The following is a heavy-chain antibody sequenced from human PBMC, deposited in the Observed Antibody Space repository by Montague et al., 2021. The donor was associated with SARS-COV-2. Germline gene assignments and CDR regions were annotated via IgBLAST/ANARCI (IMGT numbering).Heavy chain of an antibody. D-gene: IGHD6-19*01. V-gene: IGHV4-59*02. CDR2: IFYTGAT. J-gene: IGHJ3*01. Sequence: SETLSLTCTVSSGSVYGHYLAWIRQPPGKGLECIAYIFYTGATYYNPSLESRVSTSVDTSKNQVALKVKSVTAADSAFYYCATLGALAGNSFDVWGPGTFVTVSS. CDR3: ATLGALAGNSFDV. CDR1: SGSVYGHY.